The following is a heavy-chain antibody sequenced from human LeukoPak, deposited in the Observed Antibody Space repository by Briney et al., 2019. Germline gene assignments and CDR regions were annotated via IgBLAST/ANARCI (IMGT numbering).Heavy chain of an antibody. V-gene: IGHV4-39*01. D-gene: IGHD3-22*01. CDR3: GHDSSGYYSDY. Sequence: SETLSLTCTVSGGSISSSSYYWGWIRQPPGKGLEWIGSIYYSGSTYYNPSLKSRVTISVNTSKNQFSLKLSSVTAADTAVYYCGHDSSGYYSDYWGQGTLVTVSS. J-gene: IGHJ4*02. CDR2: IYYSGST. CDR1: GGSISSSSYY.